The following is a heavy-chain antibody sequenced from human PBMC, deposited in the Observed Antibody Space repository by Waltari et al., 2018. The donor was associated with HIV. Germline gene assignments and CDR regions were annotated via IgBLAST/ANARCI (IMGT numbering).Heavy chain of an antibody. J-gene: IGHJ6*02. D-gene: IGHD3-3*01. Sequence: EVQLVESGGGLVKPGRSLRLSCTASGFTFGDYAMSWFRQAPGKGLGWVGFIRSKAYGGTTEYAASGKGRFTISRDDSKSIAYLQMNNLKTEDTAVYYCTRAPYEGYYYYYYGMDVWGQGTTVTVSS. V-gene: IGHV3-49*05. CDR3: TRAPYEGYYYYYYGMDV. CDR2: IRSKAYGGTT. CDR1: GFTFGDYA.